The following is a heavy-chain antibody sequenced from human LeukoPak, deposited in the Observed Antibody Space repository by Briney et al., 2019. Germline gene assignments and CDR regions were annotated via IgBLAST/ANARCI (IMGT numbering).Heavy chain of an antibody. D-gene: IGHD1-1*01. CDR2: IYTSGST. CDR3: ARHGNGAFDI. Sequence: SETLSLTCTVSGSSISSYYWNWIRQPAGKGLEWIGRIYTSGSTNYSPSLKSRVTISVDTSKNQFSLKLTSVTAADTAVYYCARHGNGAFDIWGQGTMVTVSS. J-gene: IGHJ3*02. V-gene: IGHV4-4*07. CDR1: GSSISSYY.